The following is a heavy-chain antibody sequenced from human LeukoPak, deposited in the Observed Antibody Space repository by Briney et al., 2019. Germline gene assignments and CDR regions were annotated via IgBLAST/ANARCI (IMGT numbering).Heavy chain of an antibody. D-gene: IGHD6-13*01. V-gene: IGHV1-8*01. CDR1: GYTFTSYD. CDR2: MNPNSGNT. CDR3: ASARYSSSWYPYYYYYGMDV. Sequence: ASVKVSCKASGYTFTSYDINWVRQATGQELEWMGWMNPNSGNTGYAQKFQGRVTMTRNTSISTAYMELSSLRSEDTAVYYCASARYSSSWYPYYYYYGMDVWGQGTTVTVSS. J-gene: IGHJ6*02.